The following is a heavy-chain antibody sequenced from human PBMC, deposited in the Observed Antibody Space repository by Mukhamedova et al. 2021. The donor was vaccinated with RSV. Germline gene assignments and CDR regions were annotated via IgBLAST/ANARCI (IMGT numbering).Heavy chain of an antibody. J-gene: IGHJ6*02. V-gene: IGHV1-69*02. D-gene: IGHD3-22*01. Sequence: GQGLEWMGRIIPILGIANYAQKFQGRVTITADKSTSTAYMELSSLRSEDTAVYYCASPKTDAYYDSSGYYSYYGMDVWGQGTTVT. CDR2: IIPILGIA. CDR3: ASPKTDAYYDSSGYYSYYGMDV.